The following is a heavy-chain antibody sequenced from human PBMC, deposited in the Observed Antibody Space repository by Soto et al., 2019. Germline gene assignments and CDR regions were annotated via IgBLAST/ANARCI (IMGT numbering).Heavy chain of an antibody. CDR3: AIRHGGRQSSMDV. CDR1: GYTFTIYA. CDR2: INADNGNT. Sequence: ASVKVSCKASGYTFTIYAMHWARQAPGQRLEWMGWINADNGNTKYSQKFQGRVTITRDTSVSTAYMELSSLRSEDTAVYYCAIRHGGRQSSMDVWGQGTTVTVSS. V-gene: IGHV1-3*01. D-gene: IGHD6-19*01. J-gene: IGHJ6*02.